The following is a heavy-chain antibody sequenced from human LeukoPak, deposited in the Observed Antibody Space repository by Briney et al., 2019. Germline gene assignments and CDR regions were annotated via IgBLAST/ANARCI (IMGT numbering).Heavy chain of an antibody. J-gene: IGHJ6*03. CDR2: IYYSGST. CDR3: ARTYDFWSGGIYYMDV. D-gene: IGHD3-3*01. Sequence: SETLSLTCTVSGGSISSYYGSWIRQPPGKGLEWIGYIYYSGSTNYNPSLKSRVTISVDTSKNQFSLKLSSVTAADTAVYYCARTYDFWSGGIYYMDVWGKGTTVTVSS. CDR1: GGSISSYY. V-gene: IGHV4-59*01.